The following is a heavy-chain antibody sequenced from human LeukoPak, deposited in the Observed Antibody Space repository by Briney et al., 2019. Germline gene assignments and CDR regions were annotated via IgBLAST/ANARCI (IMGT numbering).Heavy chain of an antibody. J-gene: IGHJ4*02. D-gene: IGHD3-9*01. Sequence: PGGSLRLSCAASGFTFSSYSMNWVRQAPGKGLEWVSSISSSSSYIYYADSVKGRFTISRDNAKNSLYLQMSSLRAEDTAVYYCARQGGDILTGYLDYWGQGTLVTVSS. V-gene: IGHV3-21*04. CDR3: ARQGGDILTGYLDY. CDR2: ISSSSSYI. CDR1: GFTFSSYS.